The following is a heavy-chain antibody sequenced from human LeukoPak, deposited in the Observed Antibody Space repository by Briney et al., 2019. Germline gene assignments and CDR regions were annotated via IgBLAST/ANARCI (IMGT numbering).Heavy chain of an antibody. D-gene: IGHD4-23*01. Sequence: ASVKVSCKASGYTFTGYYMHWVRQAPGQGLEWMGWINPNSGGTNYAQKFQGRVTMTRDTSISTAYMELSRLRSDDTAVYYCARAAPEYYGGITGFDYWGQGTLVTVSS. CDR1: GYTFTGYY. CDR2: INPNSGGT. J-gene: IGHJ4*02. CDR3: ARAAPEYYGGITGFDY. V-gene: IGHV1-2*02.